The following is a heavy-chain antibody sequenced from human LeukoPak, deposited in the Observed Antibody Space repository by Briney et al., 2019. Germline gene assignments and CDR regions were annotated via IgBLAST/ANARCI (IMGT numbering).Heavy chain of an antibody. J-gene: IGHJ3*02. CDR1: GGSISSSSYY. V-gene: IGHV4-39*07. CDR2: IYYSGST. Sequence: SETLSLTCTVSGGSISSSSYYWGWIRQPPGKGLEWIGSIYYSGSTYYNPSLKSRVTISVDTSKNQFSLKLSSVTAADTAVYYCARGSTVVSDAFDIWGQGTMVTVSS. D-gene: IGHD4-23*01. CDR3: ARGSTVVSDAFDI.